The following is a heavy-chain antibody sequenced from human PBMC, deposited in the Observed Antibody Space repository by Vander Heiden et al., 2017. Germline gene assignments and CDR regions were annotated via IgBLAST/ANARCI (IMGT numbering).Heavy chain of an antibody. Sequence: EVQLLESGGDLVQPGGSLRLSCAASRVTFSSYAMSWVRQAPGKGLEWVSGISGSGGTTYYADSVKGRFTISKDSSNNTLYLQMNSPRAEDTAVYYCARDAAATPPKWFDPWGQGTLVTVSS. V-gene: IGHV3-23*01. J-gene: IGHJ5*02. CDR2: ISGSGGTT. D-gene: IGHD2-15*01. CDR3: ARDAAATPPKWFDP. CDR1: RVTFSSYA.